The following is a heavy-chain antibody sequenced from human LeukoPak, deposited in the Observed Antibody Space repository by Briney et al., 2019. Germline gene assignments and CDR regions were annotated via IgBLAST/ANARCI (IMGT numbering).Heavy chain of an antibody. CDR1: ADSLSSGGHY. CDR2: IHHSGSS. J-gene: IGHJ4*02. Sequence: SQTLSLTCTVSADSLSSGGHYWAWIRQLPGKGLESIGFIHHSGSSRHNPSLKDRIAISVDASRKQFALRLSSVTAADTAIYYCARGGNRFGGFYFDYWGQGIQVIVSS. D-gene: IGHD3-10*01. V-gene: IGHV4-31*03. CDR3: ARGGNRFGGFYFDY.